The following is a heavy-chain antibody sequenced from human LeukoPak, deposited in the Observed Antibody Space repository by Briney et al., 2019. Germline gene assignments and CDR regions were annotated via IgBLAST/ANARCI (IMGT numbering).Heavy chain of an antibody. D-gene: IGHD2-2*01. Sequence: ASVKVSCKASGYTFTSYGISWVRQAPGQGLEWMGWISAYNGNTNYAQKLQGRATMTTDISTSTVYMELRSLRSDDTAVYYCARADFGYCSSTSCYGPMDVWGQGTTVTVSS. CDR3: ARADFGYCSSTSCYGPMDV. V-gene: IGHV1-18*01. CDR1: GYTFTSYG. J-gene: IGHJ6*02. CDR2: ISAYNGNT.